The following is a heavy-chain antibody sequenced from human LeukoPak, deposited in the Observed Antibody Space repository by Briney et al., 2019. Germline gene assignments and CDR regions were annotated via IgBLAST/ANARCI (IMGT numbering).Heavy chain of an antibody. V-gene: IGHV3-74*01. Sequence: GGSLRLSCVASGFTFSSYWMHWLRQAPGKGLVWVSHINSDGYSTNYEDSVKGRFTISRDNAKNTLYLQMNSLRAEDTAVYYCERGNYYGMDVWGQGTTVTVSS. J-gene: IGHJ6*02. CDR1: GFTFSSYW. CDR2: INSDGYST. CDR3: ERGNYYGMDV.